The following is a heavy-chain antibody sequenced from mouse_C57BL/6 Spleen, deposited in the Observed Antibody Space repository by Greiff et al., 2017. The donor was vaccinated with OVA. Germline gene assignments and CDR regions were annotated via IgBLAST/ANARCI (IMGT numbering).Heavy chain of an antibody. CDR1: GFTFTDYY. V-gene: IGHV7-3*01. D-gene: IGHD2-3*01. Sequence: DVMLVESGGGLVQPGGSLSLSCAASGFTFTDYYMSWVRQPPGKALEWLGFISNKANCYTPEYSASVKGRFTISRDNSQRILYLRMNALRAEDSATYYWARSLNDGYYPYAMDYWGQGTSVTVSS. J-gene: IGHJ4*01. CDR3: ARSLNDGYYPYAMDY. CDR2: ISNKANCYTP.